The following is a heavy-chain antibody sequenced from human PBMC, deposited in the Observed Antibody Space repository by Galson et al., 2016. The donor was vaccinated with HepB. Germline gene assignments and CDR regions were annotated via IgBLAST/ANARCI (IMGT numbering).Heavy chain of an antibody. D-gene: IGHD3-3*01. Sequence: SLRLSCAASGFAFSSYAMSWVRQAPGKGLEWVAAISGVGDITYYADSVKGRFTISRDNSKNTLDLQMSSLRAEDTAVYYCAKDFGLIVVIILESWGQGTQVTVSS. CDR3: AKDFGLIVVIILES. CDR1: GFAFSSYA. CDR2: ISGVGDIT. V-gene: IGHV3-23*01. J-gene: IGHJ1*01.